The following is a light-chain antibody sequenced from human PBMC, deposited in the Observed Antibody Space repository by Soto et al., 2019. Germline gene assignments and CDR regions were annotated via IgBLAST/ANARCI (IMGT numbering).Light chain of an antibody. CDR2: RAS. J-gene: IGKJ1*01. Sequence: EVVMTQSPATLSVSPGERVTFSCRASQSVTTNLAWYQQKPGQAPRLLIYRASTRATGVPARFSASGSGTEFTLTISSLQSEDSAVYYCHQYSNWPPWTFGPGTKVDIK. V-gene: IGKV3-15*01. CDR3: HQYSNWPPWT. CDR1: QSVTTN.